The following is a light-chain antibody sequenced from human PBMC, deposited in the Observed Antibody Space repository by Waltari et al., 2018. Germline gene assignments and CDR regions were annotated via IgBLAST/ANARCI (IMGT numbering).Light chain of an antibody. CDR2: DAS. Sequence: EIVLTQSPGHLSLSPGERATLSCRASQGFSRALAWYQQKPGQAPRLLLYDASTRAIGIPDRFSGGGSGTDFSLTISRLEPEDFAVYYCQHYVRLPVTFGQGTTVEIK. V-gene: IGKV3D-11*03. CDR3: QHYVRLPVT. CDR1: QGFSRA. J-gene: IGKJ1*01.